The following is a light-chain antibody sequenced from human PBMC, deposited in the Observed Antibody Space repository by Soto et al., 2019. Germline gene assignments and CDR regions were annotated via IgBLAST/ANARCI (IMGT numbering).Light chain of an antibody. CDR3: QQYVTSSPRT. J-gene: IGKJ1*01. V-gene: IGKV3-20*01. CDR1: HTISSSY. CDR2: GIS. Sequence: VLLTQSPGTLSLSPGERATLSCRASHTISSSYLAWYQQKPGQAPRLLMYGISRRATGIPDRFSGSGSGTDFTITITRLEPEDFAVYYCQQYVTSSPRTFGQGTTVDIK.